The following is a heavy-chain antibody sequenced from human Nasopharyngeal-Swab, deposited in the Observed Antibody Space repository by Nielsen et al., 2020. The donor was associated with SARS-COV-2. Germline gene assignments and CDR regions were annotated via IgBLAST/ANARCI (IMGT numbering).Heavy chain of an antibody. J-gene: IGHJ5*02. CDR2: INHSGGT. Sequence: WIRQPPGKGLEWIGEINHSGGTNYNPSLKSRVTISVDTSKNQFSLKLSSVTAADTAVYYCAQTIPDGEYSSSCWFDPWGQGTLVTVSS. V-gene: IGHV4-34*01. CDR3: AQTIPDGEYSSSCWFDP. D-gene: IGHD6-13*01.